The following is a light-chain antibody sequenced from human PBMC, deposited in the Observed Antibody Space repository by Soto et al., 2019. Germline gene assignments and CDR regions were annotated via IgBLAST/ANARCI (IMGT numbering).Light chain of an antibody. V-gene: IGLV2-23*01. Sequence: QSVLTQPASVSGSPGQSITISCTGTSSDVGSYDLVSWYQQHPGKAPKLIIYEGSQRHSGVSNRFSGSKSGNTASLTISGLQAEDEADYYCSSYAGSSTVVFGGGTKLTVL. J-gene: IGLJ2*01. CDR2: EGS. CDR3: SSYAGSSTVV. CDR1: SSDVGSYDL.